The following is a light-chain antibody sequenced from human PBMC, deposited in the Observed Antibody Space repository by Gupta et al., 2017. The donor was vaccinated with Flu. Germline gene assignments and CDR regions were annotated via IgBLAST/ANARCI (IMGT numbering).Light chain of an antibody. V-gene: IGKV3-20*01. Sequence: VLPQSPCTLSLSPGERATRSCRASQSVNTTYLAWYQQKLGQSPRLLIYGASTRATGIPDRFSGSGSGTDFSLTISRLEPEDFAVYYCQQYGSSLWTFGQGTKVEIK. CDR2: GAS. J-gene: IGKJ1*01. CDR3: QQYGSSLWT. CDR1: QSVNTTY.